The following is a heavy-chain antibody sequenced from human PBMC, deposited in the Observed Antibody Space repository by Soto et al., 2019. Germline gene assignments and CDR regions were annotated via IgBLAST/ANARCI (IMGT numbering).Heavy chain of an antibody. CDR2: ISGSGGST. CDR3: AKDPRTRYYDSSGYYYSLSDY. Sequence: GGSLRLSCAASGFTFSSYAMSWVRQAPGKGLEWVSAISGSGGSTYYADSVKGRFTISRDNSKNTLYLQMNSLRAEDTAVYYCAKDPRTRYYDSSGYYYSLSDYWGQGTLVTVSS. V-gene: IGHV3-23*01. CDR1: GFTFSSYA. J-gene: IGHJ4*02. D-gene: IGHD3-22*01.